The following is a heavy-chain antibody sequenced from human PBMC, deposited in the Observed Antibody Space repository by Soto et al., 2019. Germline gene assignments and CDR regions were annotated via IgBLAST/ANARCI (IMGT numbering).Heavy chain of an antibody. V-gene: IGHV4-31*03. D-gene: IGHD6-19*01. CDR3: AKDYPAVAGPENGMDV. Sequence: SETLSLTCTVSGGSISSGGYYRSWIRQHPGKGLEWIGYIYYSGSTYYNPSLKSRVTISVDTSKNQFSLKLSSVTAADTAVYYCAKDYPAVAGPENGMDVWGQGTTVTVSS. J-gene: IGHJ6*02. CDR2: IYYSGST. CDR1: GGSISSGGYY.